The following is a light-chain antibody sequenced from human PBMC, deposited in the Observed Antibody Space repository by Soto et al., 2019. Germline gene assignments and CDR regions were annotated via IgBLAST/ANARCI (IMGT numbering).Light chain of an antibody. CDR1: QSIAAS. J-gene: IGKJ1*01. Sequence: DVQMTQSPSTLSASVGDSVTITCRSRQSIAASLAWYQLKPGEAPKLIIYDVPNLESVVPSRFSGSGSGTDFRLTIRSLHHDDFATYYCQQYDYSRTFGQGTKVEIK. CDR3: QQYDYSRT. CDR2: DVP. V-gene: IGKV1-5*01.